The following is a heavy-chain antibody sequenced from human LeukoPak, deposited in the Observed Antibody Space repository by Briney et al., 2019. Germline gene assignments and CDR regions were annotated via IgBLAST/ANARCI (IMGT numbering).Heavy chain of an antibody. CDR2: ISSSGSII. V-gene: IGHV3-11*04. CDR1: GFTFSDYY. CDR3: ARVGYDSSGRFDY. Sequence: PGGSLRLYCAASGFTFSDYYMTWIRQAPGKGLEWVPYISSSGSIIYYADSVKGRFIISRDNAKNSLYLQMNSLRAEDTAVYFCARVGYDSSGRFDYWGQGTLVTVSS. D-gene: IGHD3-22*01. J-gene: IGHJ4*02.